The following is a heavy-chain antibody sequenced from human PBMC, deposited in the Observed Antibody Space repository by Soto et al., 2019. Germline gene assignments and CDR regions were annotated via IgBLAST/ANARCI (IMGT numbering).Heavy chain of an antibody. Sequence: GGSLRLSCAASGFSFSNYNMNWVRQAPGKGLEWVSSISSTSTYIYYADSVKGRFTISRDNAKNSLFLQMNSLRAEDTAVYYCARVLYYDNSAYGRWGQGTMVTV. V-gene: IGHV3-21*01. CDR2: ISSTSTYI. CDR1: GFSFSNYN. D-gene: IGHD3-22*01. J-gene: IGHJ3*01. CDR3: ARVLYYDNSAYGR.